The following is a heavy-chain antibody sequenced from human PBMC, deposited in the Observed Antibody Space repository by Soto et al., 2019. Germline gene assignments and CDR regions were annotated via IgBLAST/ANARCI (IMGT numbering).Heavy chain of an antibody. V-gene: IGHV4-31*11. CDR3: ASTEAFFDY. J-gene: IGHJ4*02. CDR2: IFYSGST. Sequence: SYTLALTSAVSGVSLTIGTDYGSWIRQHPGKGLEWIGYIFYSGSTDYNPSLKSRVNISVDTSKNQFSLKLSSVTAADTAVYYCASTEAFFDYWGQGPLVTVSS. CDR1: GVSLTIGTDY.